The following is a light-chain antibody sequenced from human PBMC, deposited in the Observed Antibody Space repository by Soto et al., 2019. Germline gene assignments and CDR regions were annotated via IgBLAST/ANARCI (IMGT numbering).Light chain of an antibody. CDR3: QQYGSSPHT. J-gene: IGKJ2*01. CDR2: GAS. V-gene: IGKV3-20*01. CDR1: QSVSSSY. Sequence: EIVLTQSPGTLSLSPGERATLSCRASQSVSSSYLAWYQHKPGQAPRLLIYGASSRATGIPDRFSGSGSGRDFTLTISRLEPEDFAVYYCQQYGSSPHTCGQGTKLEIK.